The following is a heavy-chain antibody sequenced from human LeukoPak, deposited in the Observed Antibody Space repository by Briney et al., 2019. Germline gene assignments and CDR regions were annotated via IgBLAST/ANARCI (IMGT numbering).Heavy chain of an antibody. CDR3: ARGDLSSGWNIDY. J-gene: IGHJ4*02. V-gene: IGHV3-21*01. Sequence: GGSLRLSCSASGFNLNDYAMNWVRQAPGKGLEWVSSISSSSVYIFYADSVKGRFTISRDNAKNSLYLQMNSLRAEDTAVYYCARGDLSSGWNIDYWGQGTLVTVSS. CDR2: ISSSSVYI. CDR1: GFNLNDYA. D-gene: IGHD6-19*01.